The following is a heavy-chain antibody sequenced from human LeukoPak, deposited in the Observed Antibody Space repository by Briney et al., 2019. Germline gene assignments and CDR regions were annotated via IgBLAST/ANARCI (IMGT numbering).Heavy chain of an antibody. CDR3: AKRVGYYFEY. D-gene: IGHD6-13*01. Sequence: GGSLRLSCAASGFTFSSYAMSWVRQAPGKGLEWVSAISGSGGSTYYADSVKGRFTVSGDKSKNTLYLQMNSLRVEGTAVYYCAKRVGYYFEYWGQGTLVTVSS. V-gene: IGHV3-23*01. CDR2: ISGSGGST. CDR1: GFTFSSYA. J-gene: IGHJ4*02.